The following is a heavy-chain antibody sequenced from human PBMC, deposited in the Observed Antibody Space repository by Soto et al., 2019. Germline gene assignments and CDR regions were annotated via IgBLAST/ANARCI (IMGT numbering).Heavy chain of an antibody. CDR1: GYTFTSYG. CDR3: ARDQKDDYVWGSYRPFSY. D-gene: IGHD3-16*02. CDR2: ISAYNGNT. Sequence: ASVKVSCKASGYTFTSYGISWVRQAPGQGLEWMGWISAYNGNTNYAQKLQGRVTMTTDTSTSTAYMELRSLRSDDTAVYYCARDQKDDYVWGSYRPFSYWGQRTLVTVSS. J-gene: IGHJ4*02. V-gene: IGHV1-18*04.